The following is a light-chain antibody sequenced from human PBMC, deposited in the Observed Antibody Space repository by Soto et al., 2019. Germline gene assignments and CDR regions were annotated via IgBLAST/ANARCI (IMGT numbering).Light chain of an antibody. CDR3: EQYINWPYT. Sequence: EIMMTQSPGTLSVSPGERATLSCRASQSISSNLAWYQLKRGQAPRLLIYGASTRAAGIPARFSGSGSGTEFTLTIGSLQSDDFAVYYCEQYINWPYTFGQGTRLEIK. V-gene: IGKV3D-15*01. J-gene: IGKJ2*01. CDR1: QSISSN. CDR2: GAS.